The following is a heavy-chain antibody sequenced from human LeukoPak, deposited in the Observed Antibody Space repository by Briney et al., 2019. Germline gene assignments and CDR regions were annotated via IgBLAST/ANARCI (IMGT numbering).Heavy chain of an antibody. CDR3: ARDAGITMVRGVYYYYGMDV. V-gene: IGHV1-18*04. CDR1: GYTFTSYG. D-gene: IGHD3-10*01. Sequence: ASVKVSCKASGYTFTSYGISWVRQAPGQGLEWMGRISAYNGNTNYAQKLQGRVTMTTDTSTSTAYMELRSLRSDDTAVYYCARDAGITMVRGVYYYYGMDVWGKGTTVTVSS. J-gene: IGHJ6*04. CDR2: ISAYNGNT.